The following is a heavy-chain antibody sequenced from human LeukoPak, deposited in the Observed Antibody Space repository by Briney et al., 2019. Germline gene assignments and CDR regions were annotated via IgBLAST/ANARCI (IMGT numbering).Heavy chain of an antibody. V-gene: IGHV4-39*01. CDR2: IYYSGST. D-gene: IGHD3-22*01. Sequence: GSLRLSCAASGFSLSKFWMSWARQPPGKGLEWIGSIYYSGSTYYNPSLKSRVTISVDTSKNQFSLKLSSVTAADTAVYYCARLSGYYSLFDYWGQGTLVTVSS. CDR1: GFSLSKFW. CDR3: ARLSGYYSLFDY. J-gene: IGHJ4*02.